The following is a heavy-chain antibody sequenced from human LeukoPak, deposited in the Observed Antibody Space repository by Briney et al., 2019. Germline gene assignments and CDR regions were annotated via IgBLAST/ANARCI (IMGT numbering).Heavy chain of an antibody. J-gene: IGHJ5*02. CDR2: INHSGST. CDR1: GGSISSYY. Sequence: PSETLSLTCTVSGGSISSYYWSWIRQPAGKGLEWIGEINHSGSTNYNPSLKSRVTISVDTSKNQFSLKLSSVTAADTAVYYCARVSGYYGSGSSPWGQGTLVTVSS. D-gene: IGHD3-10*01. CDR3: ARVSGYYGSGSSP. V-gene: IGHV4-34*01.